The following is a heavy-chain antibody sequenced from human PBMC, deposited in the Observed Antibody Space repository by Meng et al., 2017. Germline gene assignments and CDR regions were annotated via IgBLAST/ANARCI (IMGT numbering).Heavy chain of an antibody. CDR1: GFTFSGHA. V-gene: IGHV3-23*01. J-gene: IGHJ4*02. CDR2: ISCSADSI. CDR3: ARGLRIGPDY. Sequence: GESLKISCAASGFTFSGHAMTWVRQAPGKGLEWVSSISCSADSIYYADSVKGRFTISRDNPKNTLFLHMNSLRIGDTAVYYCARGLRIGPDYWGQGTLVTVSS. D-gene: IGHD3/OR15-3a*01.